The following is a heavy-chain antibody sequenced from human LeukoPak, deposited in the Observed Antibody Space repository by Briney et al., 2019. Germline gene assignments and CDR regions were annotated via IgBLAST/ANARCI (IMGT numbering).Heavy chain of an antibody. D-gene: IGHD2-2*01. CDR1: GYTFTSYG. CDR2: ISAYNGNT. V-gene: IGHV1-18*01. CDR3: ARIIVVVPAARDAFDI. J-gene: IGHJ3*02. Sequence: ASVKVSCKASGYTFTSYGINWVRQAPGQGLEWMGWISAYNGNTNYAQKFQGRVTVTTDTSTSTAYMELRSLRSDDTAVYYCARIIVVVPAARDAFDIWGQGTMVTVSS.